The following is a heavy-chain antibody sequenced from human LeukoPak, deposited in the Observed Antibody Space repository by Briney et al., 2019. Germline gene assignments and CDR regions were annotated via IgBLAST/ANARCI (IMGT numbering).Heavy chain of an antibody. D-gene: IGHD3-10*01. V-gene: IGHV4-38-2*02. Sequence: SETLSLTCTVSGYSISNGYYWGWIRQPPGKGLEWIGSIYHSGSTYYNPSLKSRVTISVDTSKNQFSLRLSSVTAADTAVYYCARRYYLRHYGQRAFDIWGQGTMVTVSS. J-gene: IGHJ3*02. CDR3: ARRYYLRHYGQRAFDI. CDR2: IYHSGST. CDR1: GYSISNGYY.